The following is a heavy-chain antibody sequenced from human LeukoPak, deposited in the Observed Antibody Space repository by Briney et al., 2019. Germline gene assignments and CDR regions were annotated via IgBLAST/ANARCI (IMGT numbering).Heavy chain of an antibody. Sequence: GGSLRLSCAASGFTLSSYWMHWVRQVPGKGLVWVSRIKSDGSDTRYADSVKGRFTISRDDAKNTLYLQMNSLRAEDTAVYYCARGYSSGLHFDYWGQGTLVTVSS. V-gene: IGHV3-74*01. CDR2: IKSDGSDT. J-gene: IGHJ4*02. D-gene: IGHD6-19*01. CDR3: ARGYSSGLHFDY. CDR1: GFTLSSYW.